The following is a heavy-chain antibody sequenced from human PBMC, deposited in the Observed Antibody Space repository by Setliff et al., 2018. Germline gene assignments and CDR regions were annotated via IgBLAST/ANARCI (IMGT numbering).Heavy chain of an antibody. CDR1: GDSISSISYY. D-gene: IGHD2-2*01. J-gene: IGHJ4*02. Sequence: SETLSLTCTVPGDSISSISYYWGWIRQPPGKGLEWIGTMYDSGKTYYNPSLKSRVTISVDTPKNQFSLRVRSVTAADTAVYYFATCRYHVPYDYCGQGKLVTVSS. V-gene: IGHV4-39*01. CDR3: ATCRYHVPYDY. CDR2: MYDSGKT.